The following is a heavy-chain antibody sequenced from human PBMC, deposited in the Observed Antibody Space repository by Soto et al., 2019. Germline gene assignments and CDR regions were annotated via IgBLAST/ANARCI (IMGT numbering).Heavy chain of an antibody. V-gene: IGHV3-30-3*01. D-gene: IGHD1-26*01. CDR2: ISYDGSNK. Sequence: QVQLVESGGGVVQPGRSLRLSCAASGFTFSRYAMHWVRQAPGKGLEWVAVISYDGSNKYYADSVKGRFTISRDNSKNTLYLQMNSLRAEDTAVYYCARGRYGSYSPFDYWGQGTLVTVSS. CDR1: GFTFSRYA. CDR3: ARGRYGSYSPFDY. J-gene: IGHJ4*02.